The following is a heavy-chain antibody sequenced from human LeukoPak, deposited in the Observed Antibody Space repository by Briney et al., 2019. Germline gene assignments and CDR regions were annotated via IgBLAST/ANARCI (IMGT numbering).Heavy chain of an antibody. J-gene: IGHJ6*03. CDR3: ARARRAAGIYYYFMDV. CDR1: GFTVSSNY. D-gene: IGHD6-13*01. CDR2: ICSGGST. V-gene: IGHV3-53*01. Sequence: PGGSLTLSCAASGFTVSSNYMSWVRQAPGKGLEWVSFICSGGSTFYAESVTGRFTIFRDNFKNTLYLQMNSLRVGDAAVYYCARARRAAGIYYYFMDVWGRGTTVTISS.